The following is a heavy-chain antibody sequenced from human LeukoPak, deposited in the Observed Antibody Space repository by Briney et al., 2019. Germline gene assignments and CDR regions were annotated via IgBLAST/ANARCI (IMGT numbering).Heavy chain of an antibody. Sequence: GSLRLSCAASGFTFSSYEMNWVRQAPGKGLECVSGINWNGGSTGYADSVKGRFTISRDNAKNSLYLQMNSLRAEDMALYYCAKEESGTGNFDYWGQGTLVTVSS. CDR3: AKEESGTGNFDY. CDR2: INWNGGST. D-gene: IGHD3/OR15-3a*01. CDR1: GFTFSSYE. V-gene: IGHV3-20*04. J-gene: IGHJ4*02.